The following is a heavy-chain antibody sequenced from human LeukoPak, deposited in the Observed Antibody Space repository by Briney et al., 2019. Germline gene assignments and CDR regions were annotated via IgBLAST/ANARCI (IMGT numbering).Heavy chain of an antibody. CDR2: IYYSGST. D-gene: IGHD3-3*01. Sequence: RPSETLSLTCTVSGDSMSSYYWSWIRQPPGKGLEWIGYIYYSGSTNYNPSLKSRVTISVDTSKNQFSLKLSSVTAADTAVYYCASSEITIFGVVPPLLSLWGQGTLVTVSS. J-gene: IGHJ4*02. CDR1: GDSMSSYY. V-gene: IGHV4-59*08. CDR3: ASSEITIFGVVPPLLSL.